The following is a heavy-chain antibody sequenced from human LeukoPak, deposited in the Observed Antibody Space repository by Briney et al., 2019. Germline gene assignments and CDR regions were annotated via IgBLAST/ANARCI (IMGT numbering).Heavy chain of an antibody. J-gene: IGHJ4*02. CDR2: IVPIFGTA. CDR1: GGTFSSYA. D-gene: IGHD4-11*01. CDR3: ARGSNYGEFRLDY. V-gene: IGHV1-69*01. Sequence: SVKVSCKASGGTFSSYAISWVRQAPGQGLEWMGGIVPIFGTANYAQKFQGRVTITADESTSTAYMELSSLRSEDTAVYYCARGSNYGEFRLDYWGQGTLVTVSS.